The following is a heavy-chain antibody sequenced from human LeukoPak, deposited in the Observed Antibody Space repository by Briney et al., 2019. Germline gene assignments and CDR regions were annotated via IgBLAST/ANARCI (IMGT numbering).Heavy chain of an antibody. Sequence: GGSLRLSCAASGFTFSSNYMSWVRQAPGEGLEWGSVIYSGGSTYNADAVKGRFTISRDNSKNTRYLQMNSLRAEDTAVYYCVRGPGSSWYQADYWGQGTLVTVSS. CDR2: IYSGGST. V-gene: IGHV3-53*01. CDR1: GFTFSSNY. D-gene: IGHD6-13*01. CDR3: VRGPGSSWYQADY. J-gene: IGHJ4*02.